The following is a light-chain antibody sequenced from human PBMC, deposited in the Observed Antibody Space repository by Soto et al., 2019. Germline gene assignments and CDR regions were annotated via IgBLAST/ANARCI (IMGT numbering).Light chain of an antibody. CDR3: QQAKSSVLT. CDR1: QSISAW. J-gene: IGKJ4*01. Sequence: DIQMSKSKSSVSASVGDRVTITCRASQSISAWLAWYQQKPGKAPNLLIYAASSLPTGVPSRFSGSGSGTDFTLTISTLQPEDVATYYCQQAKSSVLTFGGGTKVDIK. V-gene: IGKV1-12*01. CDR2: AAS.